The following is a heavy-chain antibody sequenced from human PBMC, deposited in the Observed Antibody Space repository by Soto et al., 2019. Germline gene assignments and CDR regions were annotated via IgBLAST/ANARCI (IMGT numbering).Heavy chain of an antibody. CDR1: GFTFSSYS. D-gene: IGHD2-15*01. J-gene: IGHJ5*02. Sequence: PGGSLRLSCAASGFTFSSYSMNWVRQAPGKGLEWVSYISSSSSTIYYADSVKGRFTISRDNAKNSLHLQMNSLRDEDTAVYYCARDYCSGGSCYGTNWFDPWGQGTLVTVSS. V-gene: IGHV3-48*02. CDR2: ISSSSSTI. CDR3: ARDYCSGGSCYGTNWFDP.